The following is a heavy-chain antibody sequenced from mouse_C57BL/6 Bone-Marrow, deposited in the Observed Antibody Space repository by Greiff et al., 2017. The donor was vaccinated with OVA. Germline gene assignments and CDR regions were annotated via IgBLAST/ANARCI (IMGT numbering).Heavy chain of an antibody. Sequence: QVQLQQSGAELVRPGTSVKVSCKASGYAFTNYLIEWVKQRPGQGLEWIGVINPGSGGTNYNEKFKGKATLTADKSSSTAYMQLSSLTSEDSAVYFCARLGRHYAMDYWGQGTSVTVSS. V-gene: IGHV1-54*01. D-gene: IGHD4-1*01. CDR3: ARLGRHYAMDY. CDR1: GYAFTNYL. CDR2: INPGSGGT. J-gene: IGHJ4*01.